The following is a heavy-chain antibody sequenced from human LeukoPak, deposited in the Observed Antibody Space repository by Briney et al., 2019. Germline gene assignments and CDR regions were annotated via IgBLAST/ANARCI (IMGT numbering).Heavy chain of an antibody. CDR3: ATASTYYDFWSGYSDAFDI. CDR1: GGSISSYY. J-gene: IGHJ3*02. Sequence: TSETLSLTCTVSGGSISSYYWSWIRQPPGKGLEWIRYIYYSGSTNYNPSLKSRVTISVDTSKNQFSLKLSSVTAADTAVYYCATASTYYDFWSGYSDAFDIWGQGTMVTVSS. V-gene: IGHV4-59*01. D-gene: IGHD3-3*01. CDR2: IYYSGST.